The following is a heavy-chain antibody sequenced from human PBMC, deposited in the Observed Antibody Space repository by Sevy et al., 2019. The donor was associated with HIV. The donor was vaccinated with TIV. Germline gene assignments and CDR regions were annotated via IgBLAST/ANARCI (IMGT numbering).Heavy chain of an antibody. CDR2: IGYDGSNK. Sequence: GGSLRLSCAASGFTPSTYGMHWVRQAPGKGLEWVAVIGYDGSNKYYADSVKGRFTISRDNSKNTLYLQMNSLRAEDTALYYCAKDIDSSGYYYFDYWGQGTLVTVSS. CDR3: AKDIDSSGYYYFDY. V-gene: IGHV3-33*06. CDR1: GFTPSTYG. D-gene: IGHD6-19*01. J-gene: IGHJ4*02.